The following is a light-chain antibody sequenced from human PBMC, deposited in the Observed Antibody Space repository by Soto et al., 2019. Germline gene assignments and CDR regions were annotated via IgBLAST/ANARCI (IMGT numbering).Light chain of an antibody. CDR2: DAS. Sequence: EIVLTQSPGTLSLSPGEGATLSCRASQSISSSSLAWYQQKPGQAPRLLIYDASTRATGIPDRFSGSGSGTDFTLTISRLEPEDFALYYCQQFGSSPRVFTFGPGTKVDI. CDR1: QSISSSS. CDR3: QQFGSSPRVFT. V-gene: IGKV3-20*01. J-gene: IGKJ3*01.